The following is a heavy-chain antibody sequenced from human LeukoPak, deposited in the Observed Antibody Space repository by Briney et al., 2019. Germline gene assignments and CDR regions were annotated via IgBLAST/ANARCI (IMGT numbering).Heavy chain of an antibody. Sequence: ASVRVSCKASVYTFTGYYMYWLRQAPGQGREWMADIDLNTRGSHYAQEFQGRVTMTRDTSISTAYMELSGLISDDTAVYYCARGPATGTFDIWGQGTMVTVSS. J-gene: IGHJ3*02. CDR3: ARGPATGTFDI. CDR2: IDLNTRGS. CDR1: VYTFTGYY. V-gene: IGHV1-2*02. D-gene: IGHD6-13*01.